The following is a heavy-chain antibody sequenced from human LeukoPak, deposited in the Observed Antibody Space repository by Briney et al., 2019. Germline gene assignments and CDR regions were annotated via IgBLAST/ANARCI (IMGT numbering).Heavy chain of an antibody. CDR3: AKDLDVVVTATSAFDI. J-gene: IGHJ3*02. V-gene: IGHV3-30*18. Sequence: GGSLRLSCAASGFTFSSYGMHWVRQAPGKGPEWVAVISYDGSNKYYADSVKGRFTISRDNSKNTLYLQMNSLRAEDTAVYYCAKDLDVVVTATSAFDIWGQGTMVTVSS. CDR2: ISYDGSNK. D-gene: IGHD2-21*02. CDR1: GFTFSSYG.